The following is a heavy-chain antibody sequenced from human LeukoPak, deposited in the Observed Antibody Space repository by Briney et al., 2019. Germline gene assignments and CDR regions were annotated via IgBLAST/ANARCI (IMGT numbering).Heavy chain of an antibody. Sequence: SVKASCKASGGTFSSYAISWVRQAPGQGLEWMGGIIPIFGTANYAQKFQGRVTITTDESTSTAYMELSSLRSEDTAVYYCARGSPPIAAAGTGYFDYWGQGTLVTVSS. CDR2: IIPIFGTA. V-gene: IGHV1-69*05. CDR3: ARGSPPIAAAGTGYFDY. CDR1: GGTFSSYA. D-gene: IGHD6-13*01. J-gene: IGHJ4*02.